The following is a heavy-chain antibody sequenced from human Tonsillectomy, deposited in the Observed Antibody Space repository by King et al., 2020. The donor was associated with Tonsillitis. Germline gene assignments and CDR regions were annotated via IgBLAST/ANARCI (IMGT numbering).Heavy chain of an antibody. CDR1: GFTFSAYW. CDR3: GRRSLTTAWDLDY. CDR2: IKDDGSQT. V-gene: IGHV3-7*03. D-gene: IGHD2/OR15-2a*01. Sequence: VQLVESGGGLVQPGGSLRLSCAGSGFTFSAYWMTWVRQAPGEGLEWVADIKDDGSQTYCVESVKGRFTVSRDNSKNSLYLQMSSLRAGDTAVYYCGRRSLTTAWDLDYWGQGTLVTVSS. J-gene: IGHJ4*02.